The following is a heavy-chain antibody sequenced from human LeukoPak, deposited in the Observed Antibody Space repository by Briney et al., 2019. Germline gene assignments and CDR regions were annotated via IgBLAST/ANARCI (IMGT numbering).Heavy chain of an antibody. D-gene: IGHD3-22*01. CDR3: ARIALRLTWFDP. CDR1: GGPFSGYY. Sequence: PSETLSLTCAVYGGPFSGYYWSWIRQPPGKGLEWIGEINHSGSTNYNPSLKSRVTISVDTSKNQFSLKLSSVTAADTAVYYCARIALRLTWFDPWGQGTLVTVSS. J-gene: IGHJ5*02. V-gene: IGHV4-34*01. CDR2: INHSGST.